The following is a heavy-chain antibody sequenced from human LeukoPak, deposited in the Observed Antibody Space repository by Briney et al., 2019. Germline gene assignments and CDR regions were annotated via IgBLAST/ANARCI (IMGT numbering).Heavy chain of an antibody. V-gene: IGHV4-61*08. CDR3: ARKLGIAVGDYYYYGLDV. J-gene: IGHJ6*02. CDR2: IYYSGST. D-gene: IGHD6-19*01. Sequence: SDTLSPTCTVSGGSVNSGDSFWSWIRQPPGKGLEWIGNIYYSGSTNYNPSLQSRVTVSIDTSKNQFSLKVRSVTPADTAVYYCARKLGIAVGDYYYYGLDVWGQGTTVTVSS. CDR1: GGSVNSGDSF.